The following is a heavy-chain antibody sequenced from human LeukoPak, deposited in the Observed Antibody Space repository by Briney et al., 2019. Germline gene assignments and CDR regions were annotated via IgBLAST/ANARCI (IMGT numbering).Heavy chain of an antibody. CDR1: GFTFSSYV. CDR2: ISGSGGST. V-gene: IGHV3-23*01. CDR3: ARDLGGMDV. Sequence: GGSLRLSCAASGFTFSSYVMSWVRQAPGKGLEWVSGISGSGGSTYYADSVKGRFTISRGNSKNTLYLQMNSLRAEDTAVYYCARDLGGMDVWGQGTTVTVSS. J-gene: IGHJ6*02.